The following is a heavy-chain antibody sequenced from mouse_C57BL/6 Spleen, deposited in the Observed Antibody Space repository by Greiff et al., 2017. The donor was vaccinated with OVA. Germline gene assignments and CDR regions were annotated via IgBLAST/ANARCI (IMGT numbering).Heavy chain of an antibody. CDR3: VRLSGITTVVATDWYFDV. CDR1: GFSFNTYA. CDR2: IRSKSNNYAT. D-gene: IGHD1-1*01. V-gene: IGHV10-1*01. Sequence: EVKLEESGGGLVQPKGSLKLSCAASGFSFNTYAMNWVRQAPGKGLEWVARIRSKSNNYATYYADSVKDRFTISRDDSESMLYLQMNNLKTEDTAMYYCVRLSGITTVVATDWYFDVWGTGTTVTVSS. J-gene: IGHJ1*03.